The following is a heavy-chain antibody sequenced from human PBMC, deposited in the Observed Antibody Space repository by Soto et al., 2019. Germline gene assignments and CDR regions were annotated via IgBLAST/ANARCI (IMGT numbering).Heavy chain of an antibody. CDR2: IKQDGSEK. J-gene: IGHJ3*02. V-gene: IGHV3-7*01. D-gene: IGHD2-2*01. CDR1: GFTFSSYW. CDR3: ARGAVVVVPAARNDAFDI. Sequence: GESLKISCAASGFTFSSYWMSWVRQAPGKGLEWVANIKQDGSEKYYVDSVKGRFTISRDNAKNSLYLQMNSLRAEDTAVYYCARGAVVVVPAARNDAFDIWGQGTMVTVSS.